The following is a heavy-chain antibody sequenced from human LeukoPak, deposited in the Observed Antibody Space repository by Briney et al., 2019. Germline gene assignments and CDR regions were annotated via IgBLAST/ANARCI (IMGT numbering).Heavy chain of an antibody. CDR3: ARGLDYYDSSGIDAFDI. J-gene: IGHJ3*02. CDR2: INPNSGGT. CDR1: GYTFTGYY. D-gene: IGHD3-22*01. V-gene: IGHV1-2*02. Sequence: ASVKVSCKASGYTFTGYYMHWVRQAPGQGLEWMGWINPNSGGTNYAQKFQGRVTMTRDTSISTAYMELSRLRSDDTAVYYCARGLDYYDSSGIDAFDIWGQGTMVTVSS.